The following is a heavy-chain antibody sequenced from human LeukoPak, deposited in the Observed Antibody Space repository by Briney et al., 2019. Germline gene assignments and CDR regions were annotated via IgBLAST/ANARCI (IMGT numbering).Heavy chain of an antibody. CDR2: ISGDGGST. CDR1: VFTFDDYA. CDR3: AKVLDYYDSSGPIDY. Sequence: GGSLRLSCAASVFTFDDYAMHWVRQAPGKGLEWVSLISGDGGSTYYADSVKGRFTISRDNSKNSLYLQMNSLRTEDTALYYCAKVLDYYDSSGPIDYWGQGTLVTVSS. D-gene: IGHD3-22*01. V-gene: IGHV3-43*02. J-gene: IGHJ4*02.